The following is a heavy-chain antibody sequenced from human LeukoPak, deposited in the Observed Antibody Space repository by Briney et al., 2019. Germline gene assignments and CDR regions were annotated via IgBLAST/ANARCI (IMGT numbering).Heavy chain of an antibody. J-gene: IGHJ4*02. V-gene: IGHV3-21*01. CDR2: ISSSSSYI. Sequence: GGSLRLSCAASGFTFSSYSMNWVRQAPGKGLEWGSSISSSSSYIYYADSVKGRFTISRDNAKNSLYLQMNSLRAEDTAVYYCASFDDSSGYYDYWGQGTLVTVSS. CDR3: ASFDDSSGYYDY. CDR1: GFTFSSYS. D-gene: IGHD3-22*01.